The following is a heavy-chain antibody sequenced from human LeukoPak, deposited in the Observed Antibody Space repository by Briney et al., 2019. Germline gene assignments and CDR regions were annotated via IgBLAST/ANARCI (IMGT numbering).Heavy chain of an antibody. V-gene: IGHV2-70*01. Sequence: SGPALVKPTQALTLTCTFSGFSLSTNGMCVSWIRQPPEKALEWLAHFDWDADKYYNTSLKTRLTISRDASKNQVVLTMTNMDPVDTATYYCARRGYFSSGWYFFDYWGQGILVTVSS. CDR1: GFSLSTNGMC. D-gene: IGHD6-19*01. CDR2: FDWDADK. J-gene: IGHJ4*02. CDR3: ARRGYFSSGWYFFDY.